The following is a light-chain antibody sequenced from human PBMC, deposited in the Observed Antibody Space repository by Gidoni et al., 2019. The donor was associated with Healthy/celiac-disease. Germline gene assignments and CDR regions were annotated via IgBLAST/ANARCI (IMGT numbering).Light chain of an antibody. CDR2: DAS. Sequence: DILLTQSPATLSLSPGERATLSCRASQSVSYFSGSQQKPGQAPRILLFDASNRVTGIPASCSGSRAGTKYTLTISSIEPEDVVVYYCQQRSNWHPVTFGQGTRLEIK. CDR3: QQRSNWHPVT. J-gene: IGKJ5*01. CDR1: QSVSY. V-gene: IGKV3-11*01.